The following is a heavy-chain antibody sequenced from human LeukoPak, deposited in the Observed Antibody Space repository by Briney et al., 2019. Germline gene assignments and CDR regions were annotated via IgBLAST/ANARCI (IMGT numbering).Heavy chain of an antibody. CDR2: IWYDGSNQ. Sequence: GGSLRLSCAASGFTFSSYGMHGVRQAPGKGREGVAVIWYDGSNQYYDDSVKGRFNISRDNSKNTLYLQMNSLRAEDTAVYYCARDLESFDIWGQGTMVTVSS. J-gene: IGHJ3*02. V-gene: IGHV3-33*01. CDR1: GFTFSSYG. CDR3: ARDLESFDI.